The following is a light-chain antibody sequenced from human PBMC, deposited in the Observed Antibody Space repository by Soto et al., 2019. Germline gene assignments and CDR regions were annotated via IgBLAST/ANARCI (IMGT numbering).Light chain of an antibody. J-gene: IGKJ5*01. V-gene: IGKV1D-13*01. CDR2: DAS. CDR1: QGIHTA. CDR3: QQFSNYPHV. Sequence: AIHLPHSPSSLSASDGTRVIIPFRSSQGIHTALAWYQQKPGNAPMLLIYDASTVEAGVPSRFSGSGSGTDFTLTISSLQPEDFAIYYCQQFSNYPHVFGQGTRLEIK.